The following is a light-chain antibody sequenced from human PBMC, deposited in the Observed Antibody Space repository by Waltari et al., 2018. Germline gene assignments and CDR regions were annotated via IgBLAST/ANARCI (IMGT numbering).Light chain of an antibody. CDR1: HVGRNS. CDR3: HLWDSSSDHVI. Sequence: SYVLTQPPSVPLAPGQTATITCGGVHVGRNSVHWYQQQPGQAPVLVVFDDSDRPSGIPERFSGSNSGNTATLTISRVEAGDEADYYCHLWDSSSDHVIFGGGTKLTVL. V-gene: IGLV3-21*02. CDR2: DDS. J-gene: IGLJ2*01.